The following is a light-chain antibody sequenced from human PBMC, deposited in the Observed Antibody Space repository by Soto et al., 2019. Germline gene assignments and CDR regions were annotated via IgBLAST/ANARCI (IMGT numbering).Light chain of an antibody. CDR3: CSYAGSSTYV. J-gene: IGLJ1*01. V-gene: IGLV2-23*02. CDR2: EVS. CDR1: SSDVGSYNL. Sequence: QSALTQPASVSGSPGQSITISCTGTSSDVGSYNLVSWYQQHPGKAPKLMIYEVSKRPSGVSNRFSGSKSGNTASLTISGLQAEDEADYYCCSYAGSSTYVFGPGTKLTVL.